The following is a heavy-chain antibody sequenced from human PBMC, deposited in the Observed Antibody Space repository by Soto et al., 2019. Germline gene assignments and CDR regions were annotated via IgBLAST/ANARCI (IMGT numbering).Heavy chain of an antibody. Sequence: PSETLSLTCAVYGGSFSGYYWSWIRQPPGKGLEWIGEINHSGSTNYNPSLKSRVTISVDTSKNQFSLKLSSVTAADTAVYYCERESSGWQNFDYWGQGTLVTVSS. CDR3: ERESSGWQNFDY. CDR2: INHSGST. D-gene: IGHD6-19*01. J-gene: IGHJ4*02. CDR1: GGSFSGYY. V-gene: IGHV4-34*01.